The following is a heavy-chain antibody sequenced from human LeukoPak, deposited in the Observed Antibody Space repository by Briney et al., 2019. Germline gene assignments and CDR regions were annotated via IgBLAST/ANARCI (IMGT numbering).Heavy chain of an antibody. Sequence: ASVKVSCKASGYTFTGYYMHWVRQAPGQGLEWMGWINPNSGGTNYAQKFQGRVTMTRDTSISTAYMELSSLRSEDTAVYYCARTSWNYGTNWFDPWGQGTLVTVSS. CDR2: INPNSGGT. V-gene: IGHV1-2*02. CDR1: GYTFTGYY. CDR3: ARTSWNYGTNWFDP. D-gene: IGHD1-7*01. J-gene: IGHJ5*02.